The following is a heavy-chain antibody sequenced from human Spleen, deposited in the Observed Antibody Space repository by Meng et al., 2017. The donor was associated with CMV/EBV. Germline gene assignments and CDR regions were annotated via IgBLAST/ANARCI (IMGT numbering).Heavy chain of an antibody. CDR2: INSDESST. CDR3: ARALYSSSSLSLDYYGMDV. V-gene: IGHV3-74*01. D-gene: IGHD6-6*01. J-gene: IGHJ6*02. CDR1: GFTFSSYW. Sequence: GESLKISCAASGFTFSSYWMHWVRQAPGKGLVWVSRINSDESSTSYADSVKGRFTISRDNAKNTLYLQVSSLRAEDTAVYYCARALYSSSSLSLDYYGMDVWGQGTTVTVSS.